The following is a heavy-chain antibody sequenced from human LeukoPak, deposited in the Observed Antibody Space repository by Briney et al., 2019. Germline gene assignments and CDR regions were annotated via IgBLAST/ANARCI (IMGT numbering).Heavy chain of an antibody. CDR1: GFTFSSYG. CDR2: ISYDGSNK. V-gene: IGHV3-30*18. CDR3: AKDRIQLWLQLDY. Sequence: GGSLRLSCAASGFTFSSYGMHWVRQASGKGLEWVAVISYDGSNKYYADSVKGRFTISRDNSKNTLYLQMNSLRAEDTAVYYCAKDRIQLWLQLDYWGQGTLVTVSS. J-gene: IGHJ4*02. D-gene: IGHD5-18*01.